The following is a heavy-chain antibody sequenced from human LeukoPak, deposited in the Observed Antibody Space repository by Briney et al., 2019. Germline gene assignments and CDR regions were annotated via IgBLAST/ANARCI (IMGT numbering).Heavy chain of an antibody. D-gene: IGHD6-19*01. V-gene: IGHV3-30*02. CDR1: GFTFSSYG. J-gene: IGHJ5*02. CDR2: MRYDGSDK. Sequence: GGSLRLSCAASGFTFSSYGMHWVRQAPGKGLEWVAFMRYDGSDKYYADSVKGRFTISRDNSKNTLYLQMNSLRAEDTAVYYCAKISSSGWYRGWFDPWGQGTLVTVSS. CDR3: AKISSSGWYRGWFDP.